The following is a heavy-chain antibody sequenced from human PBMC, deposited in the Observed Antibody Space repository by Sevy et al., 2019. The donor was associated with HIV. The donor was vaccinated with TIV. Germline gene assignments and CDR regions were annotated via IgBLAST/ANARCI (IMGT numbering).Heavy chain of an antibody. CDR2: ISGSGGTT. CDR3: AKGDTSTRYYYYGMDA. D-gene: IGHD2-2*01. CDR1: GFTFSNFG. V-gene: IGHV3-23*01. Sequence: GGSLRLSCAASGFTFSNFGMSWVRQAPGKGLEWVSTISGSGGTTYYADSVKGRFTISRDNSKKTLYLQMNSLRAEDTALYYCAKGDTSTRYYYYGMDAWGQGTAVTVSS. J-gene: IGHJ6*02.